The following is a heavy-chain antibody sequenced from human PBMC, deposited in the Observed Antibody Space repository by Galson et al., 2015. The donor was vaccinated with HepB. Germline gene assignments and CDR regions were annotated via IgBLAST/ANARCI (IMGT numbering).Heavy chain of an antibody. V-gene: IGHV3-53*04. CDR2: IYSGGST. J-gene: IGHJ5*02. CDR1: GFTVSSNY. D-gene: IGHD4-17*01. CDR3: ARTSRHYGQRGWFDP. Sequence: SLRLSCAASGFTVSSNYMSWVRQAPGKGLEWVSVIYSGGSTYYADSVKGRFTISRHNSKNTLYLQMNSLRAEDTAVYYCARTSRHYGQRGWFDPWGQGTLVTVSS.